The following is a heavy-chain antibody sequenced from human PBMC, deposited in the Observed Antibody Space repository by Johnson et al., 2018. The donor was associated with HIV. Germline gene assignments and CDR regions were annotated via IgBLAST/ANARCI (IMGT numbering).Heavy chain of an antibody. V-gene: IGHV3-48*04. D-gene: IGHD1-1*01. Sequence: VQLVESGGGLVQPGGSLRLSCAASGFTFSSYAMHWVRQAPGKGLEWVSYIRSSGSTIYYADSVKGRFTISRDNAKNSLYLQMNSLRAEDTAVYYCARVLGTSDAFDIWGQGTMVTVSS. J-gene: IGHJ3*02. CDR3: ARVLGTSDAFDI. CDR1: GFTFSSYA. CDR2: IRSSGSTI.